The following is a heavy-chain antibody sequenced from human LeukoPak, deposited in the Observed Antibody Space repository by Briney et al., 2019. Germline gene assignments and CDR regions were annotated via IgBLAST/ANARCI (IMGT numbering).Heavy chain of an antibody. J-gene: IGHJ4*02. CDR2: IHPSNSKT. CDR3: ARGGQAVPGQRFDY. V-gene: IGHV5-51*01. Sequence: GESLKISCKSSGYRFSNFWIAWVRQMPGKGLEWMGIIHPSNSKTRYSPSFEDEVTISADKSISAVYLQWSSPKTSDSAIYYCARGGQAVPGQRFDYWGQGTLVTVS. CDR1: GYRFSNFW. D-gene: IGHD6-19*01.